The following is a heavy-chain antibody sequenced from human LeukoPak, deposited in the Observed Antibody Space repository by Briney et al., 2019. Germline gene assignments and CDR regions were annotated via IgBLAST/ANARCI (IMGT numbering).Heavy chain of an antibody. CDR2: ISSSGSTI. V-gene: IGHV3-11*04. D-gene: IGHD3-10*01. J-gene: IGHJ6*02. CDR3: AKDNGSVSGIGSRWTYYYGMDV. CDR1: GFTFSDYY. Sequence: GGSLRLSCAASGFTFSDYYMSWIRQAPGKGLEWVSYISSSGSTIYYADSVKGRFTISRDNAKNSLYLQMNSLRAEDTAVYYCAKDNGSVSGIGSRWTYYYGMDVWGQGTTVTVSS.